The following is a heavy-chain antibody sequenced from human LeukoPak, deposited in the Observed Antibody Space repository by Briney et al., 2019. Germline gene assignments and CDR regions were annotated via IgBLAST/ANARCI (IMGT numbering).Heavy chain of an antibody. Sequence: PGGSLRLSCAASGFTFSNCWMSWVRQAPGKGLEWVANIKQDGSEKYYVNSVKGRFTISRDNSKNTLYLQMNSLRAEDTAVYYCAKAQIYCSGGSCYYFDYWGQGTLVTVSS. J-gene: IGHJ4*02. D-gene: IGHD2-15*01. V-gene: IGHV3-7*01. CDR1: GFTFSNCW. CDR2: IKQDGSEK. CDR3: AKAQIYCSGGSCYYFDY.